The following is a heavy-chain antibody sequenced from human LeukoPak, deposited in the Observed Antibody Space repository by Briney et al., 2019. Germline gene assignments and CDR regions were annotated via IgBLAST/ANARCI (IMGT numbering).Heavy chain of an antibody. CDR1: GYTFTGYY. Sequence: ASVKVSCNASGYTFTGYYMHWVRQAPGQGLEWMGWINPNSGGTNYAQKFQGRVTMTRDTSISTAYMELSRLRSDDTAVYYCARVGYAAAGPTFDYWGQGTLVTVSS. D-gene: IGHD6-13*01. J-gene: IGHJ4*02. CDR3: ARVGYAAAGPTFDY. V-gene: IGHV1-2*02. CDR2: INPNSGGT.